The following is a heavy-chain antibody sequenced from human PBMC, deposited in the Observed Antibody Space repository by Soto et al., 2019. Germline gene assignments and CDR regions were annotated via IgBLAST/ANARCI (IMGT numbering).Heavy chain of an antibody. Sequence: SETLSLTCAVYGGSFSGYYWSWIRQPPGKGLGWIGEINHSGSTNYNPSLKSRVTISVDTSKNQFSLKLSSVTAADTAVYYCARIRITIFGVRYNWFDPWGQGTLVTVSS. V-gene: IGHV4-34*01. D-gene: IGHD3-3*01. CDR3: ARIRITIFGVRYNWFDP. CDR1: GGSFSGYY. CDR2: INHSGST. J-gene: IGHJ5*02.